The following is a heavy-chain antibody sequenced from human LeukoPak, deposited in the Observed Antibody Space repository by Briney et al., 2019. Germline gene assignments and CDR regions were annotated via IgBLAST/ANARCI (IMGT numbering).Heavy chain of an antibody. V-gene: IGHV3-7*01. CDR3: ARDQGYGMDV. CDR1: GFTLSSYW. Sequence: GGSLRLSCAASGFTLSSYWMNWVRQAPGKGLEWVANIKRDGSEKYYLDSVKGRFTISRDNAKNSLFLQMNSLRAEDTAVYYCARDQGYGMDVWGQGTAVTVSS. CDR2: IKRDGSEK. J-gene: IGHJ6*02.